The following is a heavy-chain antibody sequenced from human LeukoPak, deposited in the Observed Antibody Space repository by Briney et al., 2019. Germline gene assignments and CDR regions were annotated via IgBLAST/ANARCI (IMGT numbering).Heavy chain of an antibody. CDR2: ISSSSSYI. V-gene: IGHV3-21*01. J-gene: IGHJ6*03. CDR3: AKDGLYYDILTGYYKPYYYYYMDV. Sequence: GGSLRLSCAASGFTFSSYSMNWVRQAPGKGLEWVSSISSSSSYIYYADSVKGRFTISRDNSKNTLYLQMNSLRAEDTAVYYCAKDGLYYDILTGYYKPYYYYYMDVWGKGTTVTVSS. CDR1: GFTFSSYS. D-gene: IGHD3-9*01.